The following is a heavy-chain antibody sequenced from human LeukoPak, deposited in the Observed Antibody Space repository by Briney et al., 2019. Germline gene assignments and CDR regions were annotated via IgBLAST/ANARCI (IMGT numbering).Heavy chain of an antibody. D-gene: IGHD3-9*01. V-gene: IGHV3-11*01. CDR1: GFTFSDYY. J-gene: IGHJ4*02. CDR3: ARHHYDILTGTLYYFDC. Sequence: PGGSLRLSCAASGFTFSDYYMSWIRQAPGKGLEWVSYMRSSGSTIYYADSVKGRFTISRDNAKNSLYLQMNSLRAEDTAVYYCARHHYDILTGTLYYFDCWGQGTLVTVSS. CDR2: MRSSGSTI.